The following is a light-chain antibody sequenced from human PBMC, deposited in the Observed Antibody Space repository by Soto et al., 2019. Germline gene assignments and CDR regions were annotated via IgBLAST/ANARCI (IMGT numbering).Light chain of an antibody. V-gene: IGLV2-8*01. CDR3: SSYAGSNNLYV. J-gene: IGLJ1*01. CDR2: EVS. CDR1: SSDVGGYNY. Sequence: QSALTQPPSASGSPGKSATISYTGTSSDVGGYNYVSWYQQHPGKAPKLMIYEVSKRPSGVPDRFSGSKSGNTASLTVSGLQAEDEADYYCSSYAGSNNLYVFGTGTKVTVL.